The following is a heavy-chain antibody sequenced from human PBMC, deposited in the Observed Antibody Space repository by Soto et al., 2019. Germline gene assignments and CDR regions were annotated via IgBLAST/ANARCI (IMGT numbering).Heavy chain of an antibody. V-gene: IGHV3-30*18. Sequence: HPGGSLRLSCAASGFTFSSYGMHWVRQAPGKGLEWVAVISYDGSNKYYADSVKGRFAISRDNSKNTLYLQMNSLRAEDTAVYYCAKEQVPTIAARPYYYGMDVWGQRTTVTVSS. D-gene: IGHD6-6*01. J-gene: IGHJ6*02. CDR2: ISYDGSNK. CDR3: AKEQVPTIAARPYYYGMDV. CDR1: GFTFSSYG.